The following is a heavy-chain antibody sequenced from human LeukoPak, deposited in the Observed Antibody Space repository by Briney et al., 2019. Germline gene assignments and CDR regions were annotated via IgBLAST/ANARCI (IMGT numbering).Heavy chain of an antibody. CDR2: IDSDGSST. D-gene: IGHD6-19*01. CDR3: ARPPYSSGSFDL. J-gene: IGHJ2*01. CDR1: GFAFSSYW. V-gene: IGHV3-74*01. Sequence: GGSLRLSCEASGFAFSSYWMHWVRQAPGKGLVWVSRIDSDGSSTTYADSVKGRFTISRDNAKNTLYLQMNSLRAEDTAVYYCARPPYSSGSFDLWGRGTLVTVSS.